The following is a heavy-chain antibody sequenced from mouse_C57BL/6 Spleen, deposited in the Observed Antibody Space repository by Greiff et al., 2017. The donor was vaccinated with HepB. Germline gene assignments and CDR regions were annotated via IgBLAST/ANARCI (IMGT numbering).Heavy chain of an antibody. CDR2: INPNNGGT. CDR3: ARGYDGSSPWCAY. D-gene: IGHD1-1*01. Sequence: EVQLQQSGPELVKPGASVKIPCKASGYTFTDYNMDWVKQSHGKSLEWIGDINPNNGGTNYNQKFKGKATLTVDKSSSTAYMELRSRTSEDTAVYYWARGYDGSSPWCAYWGQGTLVTVSA. CDR1: GYTFTDYN. J-gene: IGHJ3*01. V-gene: IGHV1-18*01.